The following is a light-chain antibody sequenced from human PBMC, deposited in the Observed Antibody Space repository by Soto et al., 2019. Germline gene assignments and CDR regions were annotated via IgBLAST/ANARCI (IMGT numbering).Light chain of an antibody. CDR2: AAS. V-gene: IGKV1-39*01. CDR1: QSIISY. CDR3: QQSYSTIT. J-gene: IGKJ5*01. Sequence: PSSLSASVGDRVTITCRASQSIISYLNWYQQKPGKAPKLLIYAASSLQSGVPSRFSGSGSGTDFTLTISSLQPEDFATYYCQQSYSTITFGQGTRLEI.